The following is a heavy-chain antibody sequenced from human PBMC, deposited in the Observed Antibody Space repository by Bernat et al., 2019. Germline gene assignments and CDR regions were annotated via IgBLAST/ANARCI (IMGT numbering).Heavy chain of an antibody. CDR2: IYSGGST. Sequence: EVQLVETGGGLIQPGGSLRLSCAASGFTVSSNYMSWVRQAPGKGLEWVSVIYSGGSTYYADSVKGRFTISRENSKNTLYLQMNSLRAEDTAVYYCARDPTDYDILTASMENSAYGMDVWGQGTTVTVSS. CDR3: ARDPTDYDILTASMENSAYGMDV. CDR1: GFTVSSNY. D-gene: IGHD3-9*01. V-gene: IGHV3-53*02. J-gene: IGHJ6*02.